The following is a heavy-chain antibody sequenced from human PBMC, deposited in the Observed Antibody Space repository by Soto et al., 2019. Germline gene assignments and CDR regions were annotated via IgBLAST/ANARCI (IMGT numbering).Heavy chain of an antibody. D-gene: IGHD3-3*01. CDR1: GFSFKSHW. CDR2: FGGDENYT. CDR3: GKGKELGVVRYGLDA. V-gene: IGHV3-74*01. Sequence: PRGSLRLSCGASGFSFKSHWMHCLRQATGNGLVWLSSFGGDENYTDYADSVRGRFTISRDIAKNTIYLQMNSLRAEDTAVYYCGKGKELGVVRYGLDAWGQGTTVTVSS. J-gene: IGHJ6*02.